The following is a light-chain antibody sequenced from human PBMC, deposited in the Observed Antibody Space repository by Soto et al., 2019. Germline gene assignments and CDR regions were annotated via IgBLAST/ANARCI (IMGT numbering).Light chain of an antibody. CDR3: AAWDDSLSGLGV. CDR2: RNN. Sequence: QSVLTQPPSASGTPGQRVTISCSGSSSNIGSNSVYWYQQLPGTAPKLLIYRNNQRPSGVPDRFSGSKSGTSASLAISGLRSEDEADYYCAAWDDSLSGLGVFGGGTKLTVL. V-gene: IGLV1-47*01. CDR1: SSNIGSNS. J-gene: IGLJ3*02.